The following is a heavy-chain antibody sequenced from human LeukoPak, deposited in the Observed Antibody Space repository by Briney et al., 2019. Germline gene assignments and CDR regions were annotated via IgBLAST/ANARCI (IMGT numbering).Heavy chain of an antibody. CDR1: GFTFSSYA. Sequence: PGGSLRLSCAASGFTFSSYAMSWVRQAPGRGLEWVSAISGSGGSTYYADSVKGRFAISRDNSKNTLYLQMNSLRAEDTAVYYCAKGRIVGATSFDYWGQGTLVTVSS. CDR3: AKGRIVGATSFDY. D-gene: IGHD1-26*01. J-gene: IGHJ4*02. V-gene: IGHV3-23*01. CDR2: ISGSGGST.